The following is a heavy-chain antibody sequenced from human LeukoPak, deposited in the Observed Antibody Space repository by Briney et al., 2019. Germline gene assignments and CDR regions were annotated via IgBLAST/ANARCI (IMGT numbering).Heavy chain of an antibody. J-gene: IGHJ6*03. CDR1: GFTFGDYA. V-gene: IGHV3-49*03. D-gene: IGHD3-22*01. Sequence: GGSLRLSCTASGFTFGDYAMSWFRQAPGKGLEWVGFIRSKAYGGTTEYAASVKGRFTISRDDSKSIAYLQMNSLKTEDTAVYYCTRSPYYYDSSGKAYYYYYMDVWGKGTTVTVSS. CDR3: TRSPYYYDSSGKAYYYYYMDV. CDR2: IRSKAYGGTT.